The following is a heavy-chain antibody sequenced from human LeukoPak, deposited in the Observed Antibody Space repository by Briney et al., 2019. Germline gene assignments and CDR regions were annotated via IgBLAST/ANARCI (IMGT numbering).Heavy chain of an antibody. Sequence: SETLSLTYTVSGGSISSYYWSWIRQPPGKGLEWIGYIYYSGSTNYNPSLKSRVTISVDTSKNQFSLKLSSVTAADTAVYYCARGESYYYDSSGYYWFDYWGQGTLVTVSS. CDR2: IYYSGST. CDR3: ARGESYYYDSSGYYWFDY. D-gene: IGHD3-22*01. V-gene: IGHV4-59*01. CDR1: GGSISSYY. J-gene: IGHJ4*02.